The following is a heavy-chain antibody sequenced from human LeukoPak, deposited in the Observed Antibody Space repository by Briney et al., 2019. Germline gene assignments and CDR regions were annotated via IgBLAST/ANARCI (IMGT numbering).Heavy chain of an antibody. CDR2: INHSGST. V-gene: IGHV4-34*01. J-gene: IGHJ5*02. CDR3: ARGLGYSSFNWFDP. Sequence: PSETLSLTCAVYGGSLRGYYWSWIRQPPGKGLEWIGEINHSGSTNYNPSLKSRVTISVDTSKNQFSLKLSSVTAADTAVYYCARGLGYSSFNWFDPWGQGTLVTVSS. CDR1: GGSLRGYY. D-gene: IGHD6-13*01.